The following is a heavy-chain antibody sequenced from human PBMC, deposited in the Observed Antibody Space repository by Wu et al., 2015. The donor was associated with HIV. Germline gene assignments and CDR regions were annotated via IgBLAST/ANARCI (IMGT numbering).Heavy chain of an antibody. Sequence: QVQLVQSGAEVKKPGASVKVSCKTSGFSFTTYGITWVRQAPGQGLEWMGWISAYNGNTKYAQKLQGRVTVTRDTSTSTAYVELRSLRSDDTAVYFCARGGWEIDYWGQGTLVTVSS. D-gene: IGHD6-19*01. CDR2: ISAYNGNT. CDR3: ARGGWEIDY. J-gene: IGHJ4*02. CDR1: GFSFTTYG. V-gene: IGHV1-18*04.